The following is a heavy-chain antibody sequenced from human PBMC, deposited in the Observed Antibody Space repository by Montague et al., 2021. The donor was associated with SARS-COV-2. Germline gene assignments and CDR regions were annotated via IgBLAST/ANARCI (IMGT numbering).Heavy chain of an antibody. D-gene: IGHD2-21*02. CDR3: ERDEYEDDSDCLDI. V-gene: IGHV3-30*04. CDR1: GFTFRNYA. J-gene: IGHJ3*02. CDR2: TAPYGDDA. Sequence: SLRLSCAASGFTFRNYAMHWVRQAPGKGLEWLTITAPYGDDADYAGSVKGRFTISRDNSKNTLYLQINSLRTEDTTVYYCERDEYEDDSDCLDIWGQGTTVIV.